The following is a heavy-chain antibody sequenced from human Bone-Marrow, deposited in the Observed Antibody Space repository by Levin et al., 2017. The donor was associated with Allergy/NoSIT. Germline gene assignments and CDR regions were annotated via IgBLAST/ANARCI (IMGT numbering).Heavy chain of an antibody. V-gene: IGHV1-8*02. CDR1: GYIFTSYD. CDR3: ARGFRGAFYPHYFDQ. Sequence: ASVKVSCKASGYIFTSYDINWVRQAPGQGLEWMGWMNPNSGNTGYGQKFQGRVTMTRNTSISTAYMDLSSLRSEDTALYFCARGFRGAFYPHYFDQWGQGTLVTVFS. CDR2: MNPNSGNT. J-gene: IGHJ4*02. D-gene: IGHD4/OR15-4a*01.